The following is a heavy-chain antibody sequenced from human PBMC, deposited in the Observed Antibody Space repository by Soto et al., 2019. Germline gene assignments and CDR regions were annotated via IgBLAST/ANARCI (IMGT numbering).Heavy chain of an antibody. D-gene: IGHD1-20*01. CDR3: ARGFNWDDEKATQDF. V-gene: IGHV1-3*01. CDR1: GYSFTSYA. CDR2: INSGSVNT. Sequence: VASVKVSCKASGYSFTSYAIHWVRQAPGQRLEWMGWINSGSVNTQYSQKFQDRVTFTRDTSASTAYMDLSSLTSEDTAVYYCARGFNWDDEKATQDFWGQGTMVTVSS. J-gene: IGHJ3*01.